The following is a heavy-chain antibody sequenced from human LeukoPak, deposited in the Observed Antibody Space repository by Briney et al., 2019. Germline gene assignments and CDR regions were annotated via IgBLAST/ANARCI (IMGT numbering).Heavy chain of an antibody. CDR3: AKDEGDYDSSGYLS. V-gene: IGHV1-46*01. CDR2: INPSGGST. D-gene: IGHD3-22*01. CDR1: GYTFTSYY. J-gene: IGHJ4*02. Sequence: ASVKVSCKASGYTFTSYYMHWVRQAPGQGLEWMGIINPSGGSTSYAQKFQGRVTMTRDMSTSTVYMELSSLRTEDTALYYCAKDEGDYDSSGYLSWGQGTLVTVSS.